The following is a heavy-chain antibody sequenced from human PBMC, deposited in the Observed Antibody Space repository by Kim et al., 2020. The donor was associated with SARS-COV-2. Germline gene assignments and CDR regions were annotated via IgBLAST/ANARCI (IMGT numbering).Heavy chain of an antibody. Sequence: SEALSLTCTVSGGSISSGGYYWSWIRQHPGKGLEWIAYIYYSGSTYYNPSLKSRVTISVDTSKNQFSLKLSSVTAADTAVYYCARARITMIVVDAFDNWGQGTMVTVSS. J-gene: IGHJ3*02. CDR1: GGSISSGGYY. CDR2: IYYSGST. D-gene: IGHD3-22*01. V-gene: IGHV4-31*03. CDR3: ARARITMIVVDAFDN.